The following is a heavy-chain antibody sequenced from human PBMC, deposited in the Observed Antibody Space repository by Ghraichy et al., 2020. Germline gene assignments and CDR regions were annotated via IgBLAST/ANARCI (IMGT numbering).Heavy chain of an antibody. Sequence: ASVKVSCKVSGYSVNELFIQWVRQAPGKGLEWMGGFDPEDGEITYAQKFQGRVTMTEDTSTDTAYMDLSSLRFEDTAVYYCAAGPAWGVDYWGQGTLVTVSS. D-gene: IGHD7-27*01. J-gene: IGHJ4*02. CDR2: FDPEDGEI. CDR1: GYSVNELF. CDR3: AAGPAWGVDY. V-gene: IGHV1-24*01.